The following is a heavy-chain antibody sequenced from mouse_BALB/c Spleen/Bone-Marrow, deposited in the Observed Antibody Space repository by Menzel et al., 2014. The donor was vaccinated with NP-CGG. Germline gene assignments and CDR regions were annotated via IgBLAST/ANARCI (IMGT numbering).Heavy chain of an antibody. J-gene: IGHJ3*01. CDR2: ISSGGSYT. CDR1: GFTFSSYG. CDR3: ARGGGAYYGNYWFAY. D-gene: IGHD2-10*01. V-gene: IGHV5-6*01. Sequence: EVKLVESGGDLVKPGGSLKLSCAASGFTFSSYGMSWVRQTPDKRLEWVATISSGGSYTYYPDSVKGRFTISRDNAKNTLYLQMSSLKSEGTAMYYCARGGGAYYGNYWFAYWGQGTLVTVSA.